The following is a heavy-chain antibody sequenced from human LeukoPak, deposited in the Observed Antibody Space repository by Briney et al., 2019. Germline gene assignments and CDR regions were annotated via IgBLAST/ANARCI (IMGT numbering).Heavy chain of an antibody. Sequence: GGSLRLSCAASGFTVSSNYMSWVRQAPGKGLEWVSVIYNGGSTYYADSVKGRFTISRDNSKNTLYLQMNSLRAEDTALYYCARARSHDYGMDVWGQGTTVTVSS. D-gene: IGHD3-16*01. CDR2: IYNGGST. CDR3: ARARSHDYGMDV. V-gene: IGHV3-66*01. J-gene: IGHJ6*02. CDR1: GFTVSSNY.